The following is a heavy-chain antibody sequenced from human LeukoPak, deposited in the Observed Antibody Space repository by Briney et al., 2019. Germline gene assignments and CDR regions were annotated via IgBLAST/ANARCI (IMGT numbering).Heavy chain of an antibody. D-gene: IGHD6-13*01. CDR1: GFTVSSNY. J-gene: IGHJ4*02. CDR2: FYSGGST. CDR3: ARGSSSSWYVYDY. Sequence: GGSLRLSCAASGFTVSSNYMSWGRQAPGKGLEWVSVFYSGGSTYYADSVKGRFTISRDNSKNTLYLQMNSLKAEDTAVYYCARGSSSSWYVYDYWGQGTLVTVSS. V-gene: IGHV3-66*01.